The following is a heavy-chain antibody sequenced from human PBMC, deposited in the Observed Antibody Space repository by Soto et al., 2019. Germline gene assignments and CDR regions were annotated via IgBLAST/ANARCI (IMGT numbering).Heavy chain of an antibody. CDR3: ERVADGHWAVFYS. D-gene: IGHD7-27*01. CDR1: GFTFSSYW. J-gene: IGHJ5*01. Sequence: EVQLVESGGGLVQPGGSLRLSCEASGFTFSSYWMHWVRQAPGKGLVWVSRINSDGSTTSYADSVKGRFPMSTDNAKNTQYLPTNRRGAKDAAVDHGERVADGHWAVFYSWGQGTPVTVSS. CDR2: INSDGSTT. V-gene: IGHV3-74*01.